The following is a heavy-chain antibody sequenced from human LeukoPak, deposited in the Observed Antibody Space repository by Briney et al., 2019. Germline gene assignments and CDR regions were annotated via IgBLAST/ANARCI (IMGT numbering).Heavy chain of an antibody. CDR2: INPSGGST. CDR1: GYTSTTYY. D-gene: IGHD2-2*01. CDR3: ARDGRYCGSTSCRLNWFDP. V-gene: IGHV1-46*01. J-gene: IGHJ5*02. Sequence: ASVKVSCKASGYTSTTYYMHWVRQAPGQGLEWMGIINPSGGSTSYAQKFQGRVTMTRDTSTSTIYMELSSLRSEDTAVYYCARDGRYCGSTSCRLNWFDPWGQGTLVTVSS.